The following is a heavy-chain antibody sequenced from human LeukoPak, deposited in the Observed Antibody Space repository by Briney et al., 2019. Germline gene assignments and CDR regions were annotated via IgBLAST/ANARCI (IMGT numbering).Heavy chain of an antibody. J-gene: IGHJ4*02. CDR1: GYTFTSYD. V-gene: IGHV1-18*01. Sequence: ASVKVSCKASGYTFTSYDINWVRQAPGQGLEWMGWISAYNGNTNYAQKLQGRVTMTTDTSTSTAYMELRSLRSDDTAVYYCARDLGGSRGKPFDYWGQGTLVTVSS. D-gene: IGHD1-26*01. CDR2: ISAYNGNT. CDR3: ARDLGGSRGKPFDY.